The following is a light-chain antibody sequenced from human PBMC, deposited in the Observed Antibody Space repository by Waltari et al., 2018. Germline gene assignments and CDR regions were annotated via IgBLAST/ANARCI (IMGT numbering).Light chain of an antibody. CDR3: ASRDDRLNGVV. V-gene: IGLV1-44*01. J-gene: IGLJ2*01. CDR2: SND. Sequence: QSVLTQAPSASGAPGQRVIISCSGSGSNIGRRAVNWYQQLPGRALKLLIYSNDQRPSGVPDRFSGSRSGTSASLAISGLQSEDEAHYYCASRDDRLNGVVFGGGTKLTVL. CDR1: GSNIGRRA.